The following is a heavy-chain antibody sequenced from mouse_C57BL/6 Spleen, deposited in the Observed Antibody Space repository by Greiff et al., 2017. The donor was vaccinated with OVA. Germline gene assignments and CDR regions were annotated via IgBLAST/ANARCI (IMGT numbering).Heavy chain of an antibody. CDR2: INPNNGGT. V-gene: IGHV1-26*01. CDR3: ARSRVTPGCAY. D-gene: IGHD2-2*01. J-gene: IGHJ3*01. CDR1: GYTFTDYY. Sequence: EVQLQQSGPELVKPGASVKISCKASGYTFTDYYMNWVKQSHGKSLEWIGDINPNNGGTSYNQKFKGKATLTVDKSSSTAYMELRSLTSEDSAVYYCARSRVTPGCAYWGQGTLVTVSA.